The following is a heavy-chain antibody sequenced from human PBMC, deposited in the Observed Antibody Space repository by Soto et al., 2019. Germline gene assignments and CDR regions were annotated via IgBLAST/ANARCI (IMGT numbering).Heavy chain of an antibody. V-gene: IGHV5-10-1*01. CDR3: ARGGYCSGGSCYSTLSYYYYGMDV. J-gene: IGHJ6*02. D-gene: IGHD2-15*01. CDR1: GYSFTSYW. CDR2: IDPSDSYT. Sequence: PGESLKISCKGSGYSFTSYWISWVRQMPGKGLEWMGRIDPSDSYTNYSPSLQGHVTISADKSISTAYLQWSSLKASDTAMYYCARGGYCSGGSCYSTLSYYYYGMDVWGQGTTVTVSS.